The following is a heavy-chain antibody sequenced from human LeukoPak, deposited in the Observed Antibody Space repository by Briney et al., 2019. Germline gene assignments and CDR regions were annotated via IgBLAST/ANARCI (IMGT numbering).Heavy chain of an antibody. CDR3: ARSYYDFWSGPSYYYYYGMDV. Sequence: GASVKVSCKASGGTFSSYAISWVRQAPGQGLEWMGGIIPIFGTANYAQKFQGRVTITADESTSTAYMELSSLRSEDTAVYYCARSYYDFWSGPSYYYYYGMDVWGQGTTVTVSS. CDR1: GGTFSSYA. D-gene: IGHD3-3*01. V-gene: IGHV1-69*13. J-gene: IGHJ6*02. CDR2: IIPIFGTA.